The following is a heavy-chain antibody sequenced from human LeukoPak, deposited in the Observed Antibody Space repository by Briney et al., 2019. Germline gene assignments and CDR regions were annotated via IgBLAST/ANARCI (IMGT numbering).Heavy chain of an antibody. Sequence: GGSLRLSCAASGFTLSDYYMSWIRQAPGKGLEWVSYIRSSGSTIYYADPVKGRFTISRDNAKNSLYLQMNSLRAEDTAVYYCARVDCSSTSCYEFDYWGQGTLVTVSS. CDR3: ARVDCSSTSCYEFDY. D-gene: IGHD2-2*01. CDR2: IRSSGSTI. CDR1: GFTLSDYY. V-gene: IGHV3-11*04. J-gene: IGHJ4*02.